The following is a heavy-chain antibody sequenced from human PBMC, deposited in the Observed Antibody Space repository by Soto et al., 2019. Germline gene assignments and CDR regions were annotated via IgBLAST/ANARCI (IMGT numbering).Heavy chain of an antibody. CDR1: GGSISSGGYY. J-gene: IGHJ5*02. D-gene: IGHD5-18*01. CDR3: ARGDKDTAMVHNWFDP. CDR2: IYYSGST. V-gene: IGHV4-31*03. Sequence: QVQLQESGPGLVKPSQTLSLTCTVSGGSISSGGYYWSWIRQHPGKGLEWIGYIYYSGSTYYNPSLKGRVTISVDTSKNQFSLKLSSVTAADTAVYYCARGDKDTAMVHNWFDPWGQGTLVTVSS.